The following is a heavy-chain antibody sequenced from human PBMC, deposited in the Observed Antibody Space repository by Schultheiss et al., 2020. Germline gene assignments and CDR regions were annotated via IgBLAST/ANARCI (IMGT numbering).Heavy chain of an antibody. CDR2: ISSSSSYI. V-gene: IGHV3-21*04. J-gene: IGHJ6*02. D-gene: IGHD6-13*01. Sequence: GESLKISCAASGFTFSSYSMNWVRQAPGKGLEWVLSISSSSSYIYYADSVKGRFTISRDNSKNTLYLQMNSLRAEDTAVYYCAKGSSGIATGMDVWGQGTTVTVSS. CDR3: AKGSSGIATGMDV. CDR1: GFTFSSYS.